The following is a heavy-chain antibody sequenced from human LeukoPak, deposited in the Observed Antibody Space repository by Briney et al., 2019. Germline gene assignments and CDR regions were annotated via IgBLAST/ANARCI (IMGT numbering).Heavy chain of an antibody. CDR3: ASHHYYYDSSNDAFDI. Sequence: PSETLSLTCTVSGGSVSSYYWSWIRQPPGKGLEWSGYIYYSGSTNYNPSVKSPVTISVDTSKNQFSLKLSSVTAADTAVYYCASHHYYYDSSNDAFDIWGQGTMVTVSS. CDR2: IYYSGST. D-gene: IGHD3-22*01. CDR1: GGSVSSYY. V-gene: IGHV4-59*08. J-gene: IGHJ3*02.